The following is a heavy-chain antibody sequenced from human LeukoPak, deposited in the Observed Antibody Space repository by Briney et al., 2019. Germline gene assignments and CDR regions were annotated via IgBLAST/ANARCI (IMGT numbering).Heavy chain of an antibody. CDR1: GFTFSDYY. J-gene: IGHJ4*02. V-gene: IGHV3-11*01. D-gene: IGHD2-8*01. CDR2: ISSSGSTI. Sequence: TGGSLRLSCAASGFTFSDYYMTWIRQAPGKGLEWVSYISSSGSTIYYADSVKGRFTISRDNSKNTVYLQMNSLRAEDTAVYYCANEGPNFDYWGQGTLVTVSS. CDR3: ANEGPNFDY.